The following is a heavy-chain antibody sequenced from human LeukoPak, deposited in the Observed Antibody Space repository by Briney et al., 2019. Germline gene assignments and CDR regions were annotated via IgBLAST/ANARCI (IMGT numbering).Heavy chain of an antibody. CDR3: ARIHYYISGPPDS. Sequence: GGSLRLSCAASGFTFSSYWMNWARQAPGKGLEWVASINHNGNVNYYVDSVKGRFTISRDNAKNSLYLQMNSLRAEDTAVYYCARIHYYISGPPDSWGQGTLVTVSS. CDR1: GFTFSSYW. J-gene: IGHJ4*02. V-gene: IGHV3-7*01. D-gene: IGHD3-22*01. CDR2: INHNGNVN.